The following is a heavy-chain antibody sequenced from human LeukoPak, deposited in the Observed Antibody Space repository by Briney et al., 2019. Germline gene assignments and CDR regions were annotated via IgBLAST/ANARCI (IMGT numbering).Heavy chain of an antibody. J-gene: IGHJ6*03. CDR3: ARAITRIGYYYYYMDV. V-gene: IGHV1-18*01. D-gene: IGHD2-2*01. CDR1: GYTFTSYG. CDR2: ISAYNGNT. Sequence: ASVKVSCKASGYTFTSYGISWVRQAPGQGLEWMGWISAYNGNTNYAQKLQGRVTMTTDTSTSTAYMELRSLRSDDTAVCYCARAITRIGYYYYYMDVWGKGTTVTVSS.